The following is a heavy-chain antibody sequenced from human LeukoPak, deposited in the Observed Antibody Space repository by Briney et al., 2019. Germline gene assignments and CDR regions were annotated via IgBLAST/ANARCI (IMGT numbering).Heavy chain of an antibody. CDR3: ASVGSGNYYYYGIDV. CDR1: GGSISSSSYY. V-gene: IGHV4-39*07. Sequence: SETLSLTCTVSGGSISSSSYYWGRIRQPPGMGREWNGSFYYSASTYYNPSLKSRVTISVDTSKNQFSLKLSSVTAADTAVYYCASVGSGNYYYYGIDVGPQGTTVTVS. D-gene: IGHD3-10*01. J-gene: IGHJ6*02. CDR2: FYYSAST.